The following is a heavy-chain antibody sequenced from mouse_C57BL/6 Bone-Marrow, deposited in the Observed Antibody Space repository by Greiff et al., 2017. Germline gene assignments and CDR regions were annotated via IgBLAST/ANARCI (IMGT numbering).Heavy chain of an antibody. J-gene: IGHJ2*01. CDR1: GYTFTSYW. CDR2: IDPSDSAT. V-gene: IGHV1-52*01. Sequence: QVQLQQPGAELVRPGSSVKLSCTASGYTFTSYWMHWVKQRPIQGLEWIGNIDPSDSATHYTPKFKGKATFTVDKSSSHAYMQLSSLTSEDAAVYYCARVGWLLRRDYFDYWGQGTTVTVSS. D-gene: IGHD2-3*01. CDR3: ARVGWLLRRDYFDY.